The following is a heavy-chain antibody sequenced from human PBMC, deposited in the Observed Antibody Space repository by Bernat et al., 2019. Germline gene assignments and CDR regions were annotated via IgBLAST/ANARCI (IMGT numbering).Heavy chain of an antibody. CDR3: ARGNGYFSGLYTFFDY. Sequence: EVQLVQSGAEVKKPGESLKISCKGSGYTFTNYWIGWVRQMPGKGLEWMGIIYPGDSESRYSPSFQGQVTISADKSITTAYLQWSSLKASDTAMYYCARGNGYFSGLYTFFDYWGQGTLVTVSS. CDR2: IYPGDSES. V-gene: IGHV5-51*01. CDR1: GYTFTNYW. D-gene: IGHD6-19*01. J-gene: IGHJ4*02.